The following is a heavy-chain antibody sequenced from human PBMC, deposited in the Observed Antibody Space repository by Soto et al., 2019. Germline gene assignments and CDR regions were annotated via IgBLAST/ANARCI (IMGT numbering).Heavy chain of an antibody. Sequence: EVQLLESGGGLVQPGGSLRLSCAASGFTFSIYAMSWVRQAPGKGLEWVSAISGSGGSTYYADSVKGRFTIARDNSKNTLYLQVNSLRAEDTAVYYCAKFPIRPKTGPNAFDIWGQGTIVTVSS. CDR1: GFTFSIYA. J-gene: IGHJ3*02. CDR2: ISGSGGST. CDR3: AKFPIRPKTGPNAFDI. V-gene: IGHV3-23*01. D-gene: IGHD1-1*01.